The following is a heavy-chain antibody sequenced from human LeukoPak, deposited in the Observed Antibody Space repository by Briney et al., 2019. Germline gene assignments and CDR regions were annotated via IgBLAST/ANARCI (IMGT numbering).Heavy chain of an antibody. Sequence: SETLSLTCTVSGGSISSHYWSWLRQPPGKGLEWIGYIYYSGSTNYNPSLKSRVTISVDTSKNQFSLKLSSVTAADTAVYYCAMYGYCSSTSCYGYSWFDPWGQGTLVTVSS. CDR3: AMYGYCSSTSCYGYSWFDP. V-gene: IGHV4-59*11. CDR2: IYYSGST. CDR1: GGSISSHY. D-gene: IGHD2-2*03. J-gene: IGHJ5*02.